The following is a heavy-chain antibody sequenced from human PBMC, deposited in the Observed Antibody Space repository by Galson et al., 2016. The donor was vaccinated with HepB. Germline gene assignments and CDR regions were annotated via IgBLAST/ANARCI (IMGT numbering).Heavy chain of an antibody. CDR1: GDSVSSNSAA. D-gene: IGHD6-13*01. CDR2: TYYKSKWYN. V-gene: IGHV6-1*01. J-gene: IGHJ6*02. CDR3: ARDQGHSSSWYGARYYGMDV. Sequence: CAISGDSVSSNSAAWNWIRQSPSRGLQWLGRTYYKSKWYNDYAVSVKSRVTISVDTSKNQFSLKLSSVTAADTAVYYCARDQGHSSSWYGARYYGMDVWGQGTTVTVSS.